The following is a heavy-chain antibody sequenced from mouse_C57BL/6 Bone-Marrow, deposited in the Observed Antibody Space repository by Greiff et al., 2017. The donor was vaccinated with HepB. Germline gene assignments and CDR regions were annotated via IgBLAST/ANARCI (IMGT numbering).Heavy chain of an antibody. Sequence: VQLQQPGAELVKPGASVKLSCKASGYTFTSYWMQWVKQRPGQGLEWIGEIDPSDSYTNYNQKFKGKATLTVDTSSSTAYMQLSSLTSEDSAVYYCARWGVGGFAYWGQGTLGTVSA. CDR2: IDPSDSYT. CDR3: ARWGVGGFAY. V-gene: IGHV1-50*01. J-gene: IGHJ3*01. CDR1: GYTFTSYW.